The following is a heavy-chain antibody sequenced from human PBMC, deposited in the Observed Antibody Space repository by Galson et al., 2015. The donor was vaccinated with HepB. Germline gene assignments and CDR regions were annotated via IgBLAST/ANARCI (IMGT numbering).Heavy chain of an antibody. D-gene: IGHD4-17*01. CDR3: ARVVDSHYGDHTHFDS. CDR2: VSSNTIYT. V-gene: IGHV3-11*06. CDR1: GFTFSDYY. Sequence: SLRLSCAASGFTFSDYYMSWIRQAPGKGLEWLAYVSSNTIYTNYADSVKGRFTVSRDNVKNSISLQMNRLSVEDTAMYYCARVVDSHYGDHTHFDSWGQGALVTVSS. J-gene: IGHJ4*02.